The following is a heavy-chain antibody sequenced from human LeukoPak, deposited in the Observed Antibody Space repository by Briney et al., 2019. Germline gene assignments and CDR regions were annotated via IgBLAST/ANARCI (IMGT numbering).Heavy chain of an antibody. V-gene: IGHV3-33*06. CDR2: IWYDGSNK. D-gene: IGHD6-13*01. J-gene: IGHJ2*01. CDR1: GFTFSSYG. Sequence: GRSLRLSCAASGFTFSSYGMHWVRQAPGKGLEWVAVIWYDGSNKYYADSVKGRFTISRDNSKNTLYLQMNSLRAEDTAVYYCAKSSLSYWYFDLWGRGILVTVSS. CDR3: AKSSLSYWYFDL.